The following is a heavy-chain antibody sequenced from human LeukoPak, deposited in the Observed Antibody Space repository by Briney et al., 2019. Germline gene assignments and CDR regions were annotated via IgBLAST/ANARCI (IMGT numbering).Heavy chain of an antibody. CDR3: AKDIELST. D-gene: IGHD3-16*02. V-gene: IGHV3-33*03. J-gene: IGHJ3*01. CDR2: ISSSGKNA. CDR1: GFTFGTYG. Sequence: GGSLRLSCAGSGFTFGTYGMHWVREAPGKGLEWVALISSSGKNAYYGDSVKGRFTISRDNSDNTLSLHMNSLRVEDTAIYYCAKDIELSTWGLGTMVTVSS.